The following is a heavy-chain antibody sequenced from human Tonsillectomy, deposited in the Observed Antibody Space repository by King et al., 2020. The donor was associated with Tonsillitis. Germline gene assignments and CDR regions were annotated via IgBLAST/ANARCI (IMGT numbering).Heavy chain of an antibody. D-gene: IGHD6-19*01. Sequence: VQLVESGGGVVQPGRSLRLSCAASGFTFSSYGIHWVRQAPGKGLEWVAVISSDGRKKYYADSVRGRFTISRDNSKNTLYLQMNSLRADDTAVYHCAKARQWLVHFDYWGQGTLVTVSS. CDR3: AKARQWLVHFDY. V-gene: IGHV3-30*18. CDR1: GFTFSSYG. J-gene: IGHJ4*02. CDR2: ISSDGRKK.